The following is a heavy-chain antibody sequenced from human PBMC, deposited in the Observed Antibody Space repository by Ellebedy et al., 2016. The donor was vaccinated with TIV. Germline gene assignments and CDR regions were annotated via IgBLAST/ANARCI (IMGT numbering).Heavy chain of an antibody. V-gene: IGHV4-4*02. CDR2: AHYGGYT. Sequence: MPSETLSLTCTVSGGGISSDTWWSLVRPPPGRGLEWIGEAHYGGYTNYNPSLKRRVTISLDKSKDQFSLKLTSVTAAETAIYYRVKRNWHSFEAWGQGALVTVSS. CDR3: VKRNWHSFEA. D-gene: IGHD3-9*01. J-gene: IGHJ5*02. CDR1: GGGISSDTW.